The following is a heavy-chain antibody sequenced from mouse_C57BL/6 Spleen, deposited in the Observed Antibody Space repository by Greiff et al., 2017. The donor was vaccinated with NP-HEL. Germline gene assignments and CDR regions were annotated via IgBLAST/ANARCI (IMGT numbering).Heavy chain of an antibody. CDR1: GYTFTSYW. CDR2: IDPSDSYT. Sequence: QVQLQQPGAELVRPGTSVTLSCKASGYTFTSYWMHWVKQRPGQGLEWIGVIDPSDSYTNYNQKFKGKATLTVDTSTSTAYMQLSCMTSENAAVYYCARRGDDLWYFDDWGKGTTVTVSS. J-gene: IGHJ1*03. V-gene: IGHV1-59*01. CDR3: ARRGDDLWYFDD.